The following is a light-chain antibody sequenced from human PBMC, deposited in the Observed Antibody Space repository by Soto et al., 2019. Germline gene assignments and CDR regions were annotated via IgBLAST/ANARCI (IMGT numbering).Light chain of an antibody. V-gene: IGLV1-40*01. J-gene: IGLJ2*01. CDR1: TSNIGAGYD. Sequence: QAVVTQPPSVSGAPGQRVTISCTGSTSNIGAGYDVHWYQQLPGTAPKLLIFGNNNRPSGVPDRFSGSKSGTSASLAITGLGAEDEADYYCQSFKKSLTAVVCGGGT. CDR2: GNN. CDR3: QSFKKSLTAVV.